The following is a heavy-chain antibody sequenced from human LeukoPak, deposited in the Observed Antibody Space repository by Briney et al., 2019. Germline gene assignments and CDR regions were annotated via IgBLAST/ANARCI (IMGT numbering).Heavy chain of an antibody. D-gene: IGHD2-2*01. CDR1: RYTFTGYY. CDR2: INPNSGGT. J-gene: IGHJ5*02. CDR3: ARCLRSSTSCFWFDP. V-gene: IGHV1-2*02. Sequence: GASVKVSCKASRYTFTGYYMHWVRQAPGQGLEWMGWINPNSGGTNYAQKFQGRVTMTRDTSISTAYMELSRLRSDDTAVYYCARCLRSSTSCFWFDPWGQGTLVTVSS.